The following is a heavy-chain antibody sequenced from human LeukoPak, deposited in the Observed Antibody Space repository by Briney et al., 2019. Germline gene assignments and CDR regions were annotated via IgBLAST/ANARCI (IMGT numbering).Heavy chain of an antibody. V-gene: IGHV4-30-4*01. Sequence: PSETLSLTCTVSGESITSDDYYWSWIRQPPGKGLEWIGYIYFSGRTYSHPSLKSRVTISVDTSKNQFSLKLNSVTAADTAVYYCARTLYADSSYYHYAMEVWGQGTTVTVSS. CDR1: GESITSDDYY. D-gene: IGHD4-17*01. J-gene: IGHJ6*02. CDR2: IYFSGRT. CDR3: ARTLYADSSYYHYAMEV.